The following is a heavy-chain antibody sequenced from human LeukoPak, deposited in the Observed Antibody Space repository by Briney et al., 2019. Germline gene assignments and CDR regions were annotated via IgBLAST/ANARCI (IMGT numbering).Heavy chain of an antibody. CDR2: ISSNGGST. D-gene: IGHD5-24*01. CDR1: GFTISGYW. CDR3: ARGRWLQSRPIDY. J-gene: IGHJ4*02. V-gene: IGHV3-64*01. Sequence: GGSLRLSCAASGFTISGYWMHWVRQAPGKGLEYVSAISSNGGSTYYANSVKGRFTISRDNSKNTLYLQMGSLRAEDMAVYYCARGRWLQSRPIDYWGQGTLVTVSS.